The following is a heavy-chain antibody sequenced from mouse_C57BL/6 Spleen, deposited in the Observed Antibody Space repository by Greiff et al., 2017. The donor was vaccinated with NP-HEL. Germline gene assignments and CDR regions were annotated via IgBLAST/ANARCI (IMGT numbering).Heavy chain of an antibody. CDR1: GFTFNTYA. V-gene: IGHV10-3*01. CDR3: VREDYGSSYKENYFDY. CDR2: IRSKSSNYAT. J-gene: IGHJ2*01. Sequence: EVQLVESGGGLVQPKGSLKLSCAASGFTFNTYAMHWVRQAPGKGLEWVARIRSKSSNYATYYADSVKDRFTISRDDSQSMLYLQMNNLKTEDTAMYYCVREDYGSSYKENYFDYWGQGTTLTVSS. D-gene: IGHD1-1*01.